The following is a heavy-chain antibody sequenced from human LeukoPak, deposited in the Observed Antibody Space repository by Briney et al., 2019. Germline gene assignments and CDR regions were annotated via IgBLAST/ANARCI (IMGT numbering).Heavy chain of an antibody. CDR3: ARGSFWSVNDGMDV. Sequence: ASVKVSCKASGYTFTSYDINWVRQATGQGREWMGWMNPKSCNTGYAQKFQGRVTMTRNTSISTAYMELSSLRSEDTAVYYCARGSFWSVNDGMDVWGQGTTVTVSS. CDR2: MNPKSCNT. CDR1: GYTFTSYD. D-gene: IGHD3-3*01. J-gene: IGHJ6*02. V-gene: IGHV1-8*01.